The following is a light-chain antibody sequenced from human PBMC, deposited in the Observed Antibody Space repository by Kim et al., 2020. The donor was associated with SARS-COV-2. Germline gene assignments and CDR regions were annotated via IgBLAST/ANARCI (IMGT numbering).Light chain of an antibody. CDR3: QAWDSNTLNV. V-gene: IGLV3-1*01. Sequence: SAGQTAGITCSGDKLGDKFACWYQQKPGQSPVLVIYQDTKRPSGIPARFSAANSGNTDTLTISGTQAMDEAYYYCQAWDSNTLNVFGTGTKVTVL. CDR1: KLGDKF. CDR2: QDT. J-gene: IGLJ1*01.